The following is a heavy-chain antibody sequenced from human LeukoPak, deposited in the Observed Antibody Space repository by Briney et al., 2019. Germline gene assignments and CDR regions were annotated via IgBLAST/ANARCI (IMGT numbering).Heavy chain of an antibody. CDR3: ERVAGYCDSTSNCYSAY. V-gene: IGHV3-21*01. CDR1: GFTFNNYT. J-gene: IGHJ4*02. D-gene: IGHD2-2*01. Sequence: KPGGSLRLSCAASGFTFNNYTINWVRQAPGKGLEWVSSISTRGSTISYADSLKGRFTVSRDNAKNTLFLQMNSLRAEDTAVYYCERVAGYCDSTSNCYSAYWGQGTLVIVSS. CDR2: ISTRGSTI.